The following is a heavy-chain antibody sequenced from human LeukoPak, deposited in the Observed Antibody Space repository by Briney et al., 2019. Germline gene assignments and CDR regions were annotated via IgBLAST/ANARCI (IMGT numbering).Heavy chain of an antibody. V-gene: IGHV1-2*02. CDR3: ARVTNSGWYYFDY. J-gene: IGHJ4*02. Sequence: ASVRVSCTASGYTFTGYYMHWVRQAPGQGLEWMGWINPNSGGTNYAQKVQGRVTMTRDMSISTAYMELSRLRSDDTAVYYCARVTNSGWYYFDYWGQGTLVTVAS. CDR2: INPNSGGT. CDR1: GYTFTGYY. D-gene: IGHD6-19*01.